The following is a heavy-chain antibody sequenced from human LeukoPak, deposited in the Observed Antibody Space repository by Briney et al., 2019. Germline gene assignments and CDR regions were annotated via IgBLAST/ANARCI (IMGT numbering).Heavy chain of an antibody. CDR1: GFTFDDYA. D-gene: IGHD3-10*01. Sequence: GRSLRLSCAASGFTFDDYAMHWVRQAPGKGLEWVSGISWNSGSIGYADSVKGRFTISRDNAKNSLYLQMNSLRAEDTALYYCARSRHYGSGSYFDYWGQGTLVTVSS. CDR3: ARSRHYGSGSYFDY. V-gene: IGHV3-9*01. J-gene: IGHJ4*02. CDR2: ISWNSGSI.